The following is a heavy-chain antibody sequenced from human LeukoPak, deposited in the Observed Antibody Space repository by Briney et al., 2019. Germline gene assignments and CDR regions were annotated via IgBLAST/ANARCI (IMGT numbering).Heavy chain of an antibody. CDR2: ISYDGSNK. Sequence: GRSLRLSCAASGFTFSSYGMHWVRQAPGKGLEWVAVISYDGSNKYYADSVKGRFTISRDNSKNTLYLQMNSLRAEDTAVYSCAKGYSSSWPRGGDAFDIWGQGTMVTVSS. J-gene: IGHJ3*02. V-gene: IGHV3-30*18. CDR1: GFTFSSYG. D-gene: IGHD6-13*01. CDR3: AKGYSSSWPRGGDAFDI.